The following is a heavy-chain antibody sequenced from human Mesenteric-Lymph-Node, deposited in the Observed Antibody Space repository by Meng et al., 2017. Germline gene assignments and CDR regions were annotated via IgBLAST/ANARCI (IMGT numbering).Heavy chain of an antibody. D-gene: IGHD3-10*01. CDR3: ARDSGESLDY. CDR1: GFSFSSYS. CDR2: ISRDSIYI. V-gene: IGHV3-21*01. Sequence: GESLKISCAASGFSFSSYSMNWVRQAPGKGLESVSSISRDSIYIHYADSVKGRFTISRDNSKNTLYLQMNSLRAEDTAVYYCARDSGESLDYWGQGTLVTVSS. J-gene: IGHJ4*02.